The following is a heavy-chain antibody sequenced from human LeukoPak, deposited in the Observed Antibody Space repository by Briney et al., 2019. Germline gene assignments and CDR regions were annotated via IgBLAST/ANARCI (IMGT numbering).Heavy chain of an antibody. J-gene: IGHJ4*02. CDR2: IYTSGST. D-gene: IGHD3-3*01. V-gene: IGHV4-4*07. Sequence: PSETLSLTCTVSGGSISSYYWSWIRQPAGKGLEWIGRIYTSGSTNYNPSLKSRVTMSVDTSKNQFSLKLSSVTAADTAVYYCARDSYYDFWSGYLQGYYFDYWGQGTLVTVSS. CDR1: GGSISSYY. CDR3: ARDSYYDFWSGYLQGYYFDY.